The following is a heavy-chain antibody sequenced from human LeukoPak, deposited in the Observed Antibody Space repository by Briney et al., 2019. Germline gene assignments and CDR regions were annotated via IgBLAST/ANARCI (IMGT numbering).Heavy chain of an antibody. CDR1: GGSFSGYY. J-gene: IGHJ3*02. Sequence: KSSETLSLTCAVYGGSFSGYYWSWIRQPPGKGLEWIGEINHSGSTNYNPSLKSRVTISVDTSKNQFSLKLSSVTAADTAVYYCARGPTKRTYYDSSGYYRKKTDAFDIWGQGTMVTVSS. D-gene: IGHD3-22*01. V-gene: IGHV4-34*01. CDR2: INHSGST. CDR3: ARGPTKRTYYDSSGYYRKKTDAFDI.